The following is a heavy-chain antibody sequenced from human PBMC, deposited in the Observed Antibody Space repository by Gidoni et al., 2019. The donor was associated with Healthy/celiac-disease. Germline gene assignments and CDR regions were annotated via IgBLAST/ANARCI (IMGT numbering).Heavy chain of an antibody. J-gene: IGHJ4*02. V-gene: IGHV3-23*01. Sequence: EVQLLESGGGLVQPGGSLRPYFAAAGSPFSSHAMSWVRPAPGKGLAWVSAISGSGGSTYYADSVKGRFTITRDNSKNTLYLQMNSLRAEDTAVDYCAKCNGPAVGATTPIDYWGQGTLVTVSS. CDR1: GSPFSSHA. CDR3: AKCNGPAVGATTPIDY. D-gene: IGHD1-26*01. CDR2: ISGSGGST.